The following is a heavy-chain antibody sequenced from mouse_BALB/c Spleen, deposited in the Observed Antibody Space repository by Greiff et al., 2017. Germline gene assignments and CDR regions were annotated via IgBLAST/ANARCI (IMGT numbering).Heavy chain of an antibody. V-gene: IGHV2-9*02. J-gene: IGHJ2*01. CDR2: IWAGGST. CDR3: ARDGIYDGYPYCFDY. Sequence: QVQLQQSGPGLVAPSQSLSITCTVSGFSLTSYGVHWVRQPPGKGLEWLGVIWAGGSTNYNSALMSRLSISKDNSKSQVFLKMNSLQTDDTAMYYCARDGIYDGYPYCFDYWGQGTTLTVSS. CDR1: GFSLTSYG. D-gene: IGHD2-3*01.